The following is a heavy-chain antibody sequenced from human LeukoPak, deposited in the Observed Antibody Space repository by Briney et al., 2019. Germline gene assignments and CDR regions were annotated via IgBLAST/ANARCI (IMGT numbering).Heavy chain of an antibody. V-gene: IGHV3-48*01. D-gene: IGHD3-3*01. J-gene: IGHJ6*03. CDR1: GFTFSKYS. CDR3: ARDGYDFWSGSIYYYFYMDV. CDR2: ISSNGSSV. Sequence: RGGSLRLSCAASGFTFSKYSMNWVRQAPGKGLEWVSYISSNGSSVQYADSVKGRFTFSRDNAKNSLYLQMDSLRAEDTAVYYCARDGYDFWSGSIYYYFYMDVWGKGTTVTVSS.